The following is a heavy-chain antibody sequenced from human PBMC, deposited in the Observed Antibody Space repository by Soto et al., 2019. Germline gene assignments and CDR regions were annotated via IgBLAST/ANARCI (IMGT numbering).Heavy chain of an antibody. V-gene: IGHV1-24*01. D-gene: IGHD6-13*01. Sequence: ASVKVSCKVSGYTLTDLSMHWVRQAPGKGLEWMGGFDPEGGGTIYAQKFHGRVTMTGDTSTGTAYMELSSLTAEDTAGDYGASACNAGFDYWGQGPLVTVSS. J-gene: IGHJ4*02. CDR2: FDPEGGGT. CDR3: ASACNAGFDY. CDR1: GYTLTDLS.